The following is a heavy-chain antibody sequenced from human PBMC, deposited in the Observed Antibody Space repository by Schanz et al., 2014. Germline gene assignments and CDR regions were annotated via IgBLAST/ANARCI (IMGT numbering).Heavy chain of an antibody. J-gene: IGHJ6*02. V-gene: IGHV1-46*01. CDR2: INPTGGST. D-gene: IGHD1-26*01. CDR3: ARFNSGSHSPPYYYYGMDV. Sequence: QVQLVQSGADVKKPGASVKVSCKASGYTFTSYGVSWVRQAPGQGLEWMGIINPTGGSTSYAQRFQGRVTVTRDTSTSTVYMELSSLRSEDTAVYYCARFNSGSHSPPYYYYGMDVWGQGTTVTVSS. CDR1: GYTFTSYG.